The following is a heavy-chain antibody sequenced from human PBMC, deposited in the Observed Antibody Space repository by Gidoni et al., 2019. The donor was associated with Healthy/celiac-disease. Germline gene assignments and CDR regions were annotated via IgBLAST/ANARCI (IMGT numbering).Heavy chain of an antibody. CDR1: RGSISSYY. Sequence: QVQLQASGPGLVMPSATLSLTCTLSRGSISSYYWSWIRKPPGKGLEWIGYIYYSGSTNYNPSLKSRVTIEVETSKNQFALKRGSVTAADTAVYYCARVSLANAFDIWGQGKMVTVSS. J-gene: IGHJ3*02. CDR3: ARVSLANAFDI. CDR2: IYYSGST. V-gene: IGHV4-59*01.